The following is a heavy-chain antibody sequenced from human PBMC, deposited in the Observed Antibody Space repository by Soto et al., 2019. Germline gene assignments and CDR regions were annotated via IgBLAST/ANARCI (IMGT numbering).Heavy chain of an antibody. Sequence: QLQLQESGSGLVKPSQTLSLTCAVSGCAISTGNSYLWSWIRQPPGKGLEWIGSISHSGRTSYNPSLKGRVTMSVDKSKYQVSRKLSSIAAAEMAVYYCARAVAPYLGTWFDPCGPGNLVIVAS. D-gene: IGHD3-16*01. CDR1: GCAISTGNSYL. CDR2: ISHSGRT. V-gene: IGHV4-30-2*01. CDR3: ARAVAPYLGTWFDP. J-gene: IGHJ5*02.